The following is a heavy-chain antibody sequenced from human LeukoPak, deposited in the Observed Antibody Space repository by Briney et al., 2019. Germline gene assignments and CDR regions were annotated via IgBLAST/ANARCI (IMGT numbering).Heavy chain of an antibody. CDR2: INSDGSGT. CDR3: AREGMYSSSWPYFDY. CDR1: GFTFSSYW. Sequence: AGGSLRLSCAASGFTFSSYWMHWVRHAPGKGLVWVSRINSDGSGTTYADSVKGRFTISRDNAKNTLYLQMNSLRAEDTAVYYCAREGMYSSSWPYFDYWGQGTLGTVSS. J-gene: IGHJ4*02. D-gene: IGHD6-13*01. V-gene: IGHV3-74*01.